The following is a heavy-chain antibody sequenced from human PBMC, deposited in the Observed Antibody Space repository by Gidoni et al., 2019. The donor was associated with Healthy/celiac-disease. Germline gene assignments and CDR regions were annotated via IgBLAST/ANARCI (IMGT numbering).Heavy chain of an antibody. J-gene: IGHJ5*02. V-gene: IGHV3-33*01. Sequence: QVQLVESGGGVVQPGRSLRLSCAASGFTFSRYGWQWVRQAPGKGLEWVAVIWYDGSNKYYADSVKGRFTISRDNSKNTLYLQMNSLRAEDTAVYYCARDPYCSGGSCYVFGWFDPWGQGTLVTVSS. D-gene: IGHD2-15*01. CDR1: GFTFSRYG. CDR3: ARDPYCSGGSCYVFGWFDP. CDR2: IWYDGSNK.